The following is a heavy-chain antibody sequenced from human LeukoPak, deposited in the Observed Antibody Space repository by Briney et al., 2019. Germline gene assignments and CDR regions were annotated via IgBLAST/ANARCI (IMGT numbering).Heavy chain of an antibody. Sequence: ASVKVSCKASGYTFTSYGISWARQAPGQGLEGMGWISAYNGNTNYAQKLQGRVTMTTDTSTSTAYMELRSLRSDDTAVYYCAREKDSGYASNWYFDLWGRGTLVTVSS. J-gene: IGHJ2*01. D-gene: IGHD5-12*01. V-gene: IGHV1-18*01. CDR3: AREKDSGYASNWYFDL. CDR2: ISAYNGNT. CDR1: GYTFTSYG.